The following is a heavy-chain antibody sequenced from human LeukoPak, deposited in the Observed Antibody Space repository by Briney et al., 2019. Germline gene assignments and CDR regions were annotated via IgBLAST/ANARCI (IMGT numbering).Heavy chain of an antibody. CDR1: GFTFSDYY. V-gene: IGHV3-11*04. J-gene: IGHJ3*02. Sequence: GGSLRLSCAASGFTFSDYYMSWIRQAPGKGLEWVSYISSSGSTIYYADSVKGRFTISRDNAKNSLYLQMNSLRAEDTAVYYCARYPRVDYYDSSGPRNAFDIWGQGTMVTVSS. CDR2: ISSSGSTI. CDR3: ARYPRVDYYDSSGPRNAFDI. D-gene: IGHD3-22*01.